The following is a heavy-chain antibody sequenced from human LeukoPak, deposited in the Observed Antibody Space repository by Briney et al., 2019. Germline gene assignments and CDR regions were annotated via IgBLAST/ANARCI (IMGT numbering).Heavy chain of an antibody. CDR1: GYIFIDYE. CDR2: MNPKSGDT. V-gene: IGHV1-8*02. J-gene: IGHJ6*03. Sequence: ASVKVSCKTSGYIFIDYEISWVRQAPGQGFEWMGWMNPKSGDTGYEQKFQGRITITRDSSISTVYMELSSLRSEDTALYYCARGRYMDVWGKGTTVTVSS. CDR3: ARGRYMDV.